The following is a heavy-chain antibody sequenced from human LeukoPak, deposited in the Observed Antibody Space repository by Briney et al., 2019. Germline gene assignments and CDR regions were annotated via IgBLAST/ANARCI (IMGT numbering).Heavy chain of an antibody. J-gene: IGHJ3*01. CDR3: ARDPGEGGNAFDL. CDR1: GYSFTGYF. CDR2: INPNSGDT. V-gene: IGHV1-2*02. D-gene: IGHD3-16*01. Sequence: GASVKVSCKASGYSFTGYFIHWVRQAPGQGLEWMGWINPNSGDTNYARRFQGGVTMTRDTSISTAYLELSRLRSDDTALYYCARDPGEGGNAFDLWGQGTMVTISS.